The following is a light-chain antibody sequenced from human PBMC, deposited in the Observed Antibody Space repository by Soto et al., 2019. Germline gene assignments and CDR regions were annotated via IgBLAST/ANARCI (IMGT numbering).Light chain of an antibody. CDR3: QQTYSTPYT. CDR1: QSISSS. J-gene: IGKJ2*01. CDR2: AAS. V-gene: IGKV1-39*01. Sequence: DFQMTQSPSSLSASVGDRVTITCRASQSISSSLNWYQQEPGKAPKLLIYAASSFQSGVPSRFSGSGSGPDFTLTISSLQPEDFATYYGQQTYSTPYTFGQGTKLEIK.